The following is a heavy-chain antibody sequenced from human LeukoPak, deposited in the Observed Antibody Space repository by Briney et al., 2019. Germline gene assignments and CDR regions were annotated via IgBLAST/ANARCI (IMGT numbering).Heavy chain of an antibody. CDR2: ISGGGGST. J-gene: IGHJ5*02. V-gene: IGHV3-23*01. Sequence: GGSLRLSCAASGFTFSSNAMSWVRQAPGKGLEWVSVISGGGGSTYYADSVKGRFTISRDNSKNTLFLQMNSLRAEDTAVYYCAKGGYCSSTSCYVGWFDPWGQGTLDTVSS. CDR1: GFTFSSNA. D-gene: IGHD2-2*01. CDR3: AKGGYCSSTSCYVGWFDP.